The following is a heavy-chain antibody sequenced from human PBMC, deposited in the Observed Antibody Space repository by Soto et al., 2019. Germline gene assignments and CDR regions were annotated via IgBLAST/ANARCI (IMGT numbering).Heavy chain of an antibody. Sequence: QLQLQESGPGLVKPSETLSLTCTVSGGSISSSSYYWGWIRQPPGKGLEWIGSIYYSGSTYYNPSLKSRVTISVDTSKNQFSLKLSSVTAADTAVYYCALTPPLTFGRHYYYGMDVWGQGTTVTVSS. J-gene: IGHJ6*02. V-gene: IGHV4-39*01. CDR2: IYYSGST. CDR1: GGSISSSSYY. CDR3: ALTPPLTFGRHYYYGMDV. D-gene: IGHD3-16*01.